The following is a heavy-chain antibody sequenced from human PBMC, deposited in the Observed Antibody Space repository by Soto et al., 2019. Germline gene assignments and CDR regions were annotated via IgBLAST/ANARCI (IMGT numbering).Heavy chain of an antibody. D-gene: IGHD3-22*01. Sequence: QVQLQESGPGLVKPSQTLSLTCTVSGGSISSGGYYWSWIRQHPGKGLEWIGYIYYSGSTYYNPSLNSRVTISVDTSKNPFSLKLSSVTAADTAVYYCARDGYYDSSGYSQMGFDYWGQGTLVTVSS. J-gene: IGHJ4*02. CDR1: GGSISSGGYY. CDR2: IYYSGST. V-gene: IGHV4-31*03. CDR3: ARDGYYDSSGYSQMGFDY.